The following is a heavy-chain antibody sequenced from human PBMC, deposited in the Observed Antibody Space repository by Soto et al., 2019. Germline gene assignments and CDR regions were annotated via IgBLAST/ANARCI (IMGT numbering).Heavy chain of an antibody. CDR2: ISYGGSNK. CDR3: ARDLIPQAPRSCPGWFYN. Sequence: PAGSLSLSCTSSGFTFTKYGMHWVRQAPGKGLDWVAVISYGGSNKYYADSVKGRFTISRDNSKNTLYLQMNSLRSEDTAVYYCARDLIPQAPRSCPGWFYNWGEG. D-gene: IGHD6-6*01. V-gene: IGHV3-30*03. CDR1: GFTFTKYG. J-gene: IGHJ5*02.